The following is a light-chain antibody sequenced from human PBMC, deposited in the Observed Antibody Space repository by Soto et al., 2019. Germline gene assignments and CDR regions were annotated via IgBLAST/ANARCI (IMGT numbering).Light chain of an antibody. V-gene: IGLV7-46*01. J-gene: IGLJ2*01. CDR1: TGAVTSGHY. CDR2: DTS. Sequence: QAVVTQEPSLTVSPGGTVTLTCGSSTGAVTSGHYPYWFQQKPGQAPRTLIYDTSKKHSWTPARFSGSLLGGKAAQTLSGAQPEDEADYYCLLSYRGADVVFGGGTKLTVL. CDR3: LLSYRGADVV.